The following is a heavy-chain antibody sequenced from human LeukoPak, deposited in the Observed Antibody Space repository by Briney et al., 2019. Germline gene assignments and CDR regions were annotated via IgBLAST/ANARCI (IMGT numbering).Heavy chain of an antibody. CDR1: EFSVGSNY. D-gene: IGHD4-11*01. V-gene: IGHV3-66*01. J-gene: IGHJ4*02. Sequence: GGSLRLSCAASEFSVGSNYMTWVRQAPGKGLEWVSLIYSGGSTYYADSVKGRFTISRDNSKNTLYLQMNSLRAEDTAVYYCARGSPTTRDFDYWGQGTLVTVSS. CDR3: ARGSPTTRDFDY. CDR2: IYSGGST.